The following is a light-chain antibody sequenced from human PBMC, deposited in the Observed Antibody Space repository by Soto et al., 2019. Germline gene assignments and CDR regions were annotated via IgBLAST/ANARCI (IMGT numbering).Light chain of an antibody. Sequence: QSVLTQPASVSGSPGQSITISCTGTSSDVGGYNNVSWYQQHPGKAPKLMIYDVSNRPSGVSNRFSVSKSVNTASLTISGLQAEDEADYYCSSYTSSSTLYVFGTGTKLTVL. J-gene: IGLJ1*01. CDR2: DVS. CDR3: SSYTSSSTLYV. CDR1: SSDVGGYNN. V-gene: IGLV2-14*01.